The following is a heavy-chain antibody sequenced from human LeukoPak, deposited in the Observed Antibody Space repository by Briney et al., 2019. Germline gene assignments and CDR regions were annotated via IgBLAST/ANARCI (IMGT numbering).Heavy chain of an antibody. CDR2: INPNSGGT. CDR1: GYTFTGYY. D-gene: IGHD3-9*01. CDR3: VRLYDWGRLDY. Sequence: DSVKVSCKTYGYTFTGYYLFWVRQAPGQGLEWMGWINPNSGGTNYAQKIQGRVTMTRDTSIRSAYMELSRLTSDDTAVYYGVRLYDWGRLDYWGQGTLVTVSS. V-gene: IGHV1-2*02. J-gene: IGHJ4*02.